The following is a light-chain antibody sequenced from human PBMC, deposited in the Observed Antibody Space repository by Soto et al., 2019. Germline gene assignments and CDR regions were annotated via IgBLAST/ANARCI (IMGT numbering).Light chain of an antibody. CDR1: QSISSY. CDR2: AAS. J-gene: IGKJ2*01. Sequence: DIPMTQSPSSLSASVGDRVTITCRASQSISSYLNWYQQKPGKAPKLLIYAASSLTSGVPSRFSGSGSGTDFTLTISSLQPEDFATYYCQQSYSTPYTFGQGTKLEIK. CDR3: QQSYSTPYT. V-gene: IGKV1-39*01.